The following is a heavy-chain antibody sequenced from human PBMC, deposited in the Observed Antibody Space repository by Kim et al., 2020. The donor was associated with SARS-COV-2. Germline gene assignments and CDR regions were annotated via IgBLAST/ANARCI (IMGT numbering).Heavy chain of an antibody. Sequence: GGSLRLSCTASGFTFGDYAMSWFRQAPGKGLEWVGFIRSKAYGGTTEYAASVKGRFTISRDDSKSIAYLQMNSLKTEDTAVYYCTRDRIWFGESRVFYYYYGMDVWGQGTTVTVSS. CDR2: IRSKAYGGTT. D-gene: IGHD3-10*01. J-gene: IGHJ6*02. CDR1: GFTFGDYA. CDR3: TRDRIWFGESRVFYYYYGMDV. V-gene: IGHV3-49*03.